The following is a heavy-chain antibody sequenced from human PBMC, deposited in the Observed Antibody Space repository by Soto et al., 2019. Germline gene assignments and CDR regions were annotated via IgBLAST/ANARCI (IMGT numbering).Heavy chain of an antibody. Sequence: EVPLLESGGDLVQPGGSLRLSCAASGFTFSSHTMIWVRQAPGKGLEWVSGIGSNGGSTYADSVKGRFTISRDNSKNTLYLQMNSLRAEDTAIYYCAKDHNWNDAYWGQGTLVTVSS. CDR3: AKDHNWNDAY. D-gene: IGHD1-1*01. CDR2: IGSNGGST. J-gene: IGHJ4*02. V-gene: IGHV3-23*01. CDR1: GFTFSSHT.